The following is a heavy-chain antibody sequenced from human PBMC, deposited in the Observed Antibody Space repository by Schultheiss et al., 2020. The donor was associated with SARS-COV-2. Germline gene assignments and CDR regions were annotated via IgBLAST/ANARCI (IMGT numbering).Heavy chain of an antibody. CDR3: ARTRIQTNYYYYYMDV. CDR2: ITHSGST. Sequence: SETLSLTCTVSGGSISSGGYYWSWIRQPPGKGLTWIGEITHSGSTNYSPSLKSRVTISVDTSKNQFSLKLSSVTAADTAVYYCARTRIQTNYYYYYMDVWGKGTTVTVSS. V-gene: IGHV4-61*08. J-gene: IGHJ6*03. CDR1: GGSISSGGYY.